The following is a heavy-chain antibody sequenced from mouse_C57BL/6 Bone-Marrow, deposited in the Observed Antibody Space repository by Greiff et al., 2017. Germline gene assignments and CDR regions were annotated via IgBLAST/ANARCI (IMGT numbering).Heavy chain of an antibody. CDR3: ARVGGFPYFDV. V-gene: IGHV5-16*01. CDR2: INYDGSST. J-gene: IGHJ1*03. Sequence: EVMLVESEGGLVQPGSSMKLSCTASGFTFSDYYMAWVRQVPEKGLEWVANINYDGSSTYYLDSLKSRFIISRDNAKNILYLQMSSLKSEDTATYYCARVGGFPYFDVWGTGTTVTVSS. CDR1: GFTFSDYY.